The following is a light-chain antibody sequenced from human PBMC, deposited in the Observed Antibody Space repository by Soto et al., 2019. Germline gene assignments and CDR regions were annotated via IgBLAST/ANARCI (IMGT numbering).Light chain of an antibody. CDR2: DVS. Sequence: QSALTQPRAVSGSPGQSVTISCTGTISDVGGYNYVSWYQHHPRKAPKLIIYDVSKRPSGVPDRFSGSKSGNTASLTISGLQAEDEADYYCCSYAGSYTYVFGTGTKVTVL. V-gene: IGLV2-11*01. CDR1: ISDVGGYNY. CDR3: CSYAGSYTYV. J-gene: IGLJ1*01.